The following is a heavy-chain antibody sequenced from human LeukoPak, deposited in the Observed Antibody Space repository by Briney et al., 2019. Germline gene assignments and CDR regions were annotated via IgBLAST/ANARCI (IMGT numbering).Heavy chain of an antibody. Sequence: SETLSPTCTVSGGSISSGDYYWSWIRQPPGEGLEWIGYIYYSGSTYYNPSLKSRVTISVDTSKNQFSLKLSSVTAADTAVYYCARGLVRTIFGGLFDYWGQGTLVTVSS. CDR1: GGSISSGDYY. CDR2: IYYSGST. CDR3: ARGLVRTIFGGLFDY. D-gene: IGHD3-3*01. V-gene: IGHV4-30-4*08. J-gene: IGHJ4*02.